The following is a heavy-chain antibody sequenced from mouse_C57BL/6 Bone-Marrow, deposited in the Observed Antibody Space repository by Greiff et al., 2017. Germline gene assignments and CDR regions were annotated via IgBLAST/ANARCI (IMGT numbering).Heavy chain of an antibody. CDR3: AITTVVATLDFDY. J-gene: IGHJ2*01. CDR1: GYTFTDYN. CDR2: INPNNGGT. D-gene: IGHD1-1*01. V-gene: IGHV1-22*01. Sequence: VQLQQSGPELVKPGASVKMSCKASGYTFTDYNMHWVKQSHGKSLEWIGYINPNNGGTSYNQKFKGKATLTVNTSSSTAYMELRSLTSEDSAVYYGAITTVVATLDFDYWGQGTTLTVSS.